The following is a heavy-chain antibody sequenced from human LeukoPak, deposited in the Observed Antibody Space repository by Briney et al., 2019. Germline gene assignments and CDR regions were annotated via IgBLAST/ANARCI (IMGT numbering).Heavy chain of an antibody. CDR3: ARSGLSRFGF. CDR2: ISSSSSYI. Sequence: GGSLGLSCAASGFTFSSYSMNWVRQAPGKGLEWVSSISSSSSYIYYADSVKGRFTISRDNAKNSLYLQMNSLRAEDTAVYYCARSGLSRFGFWGQGTLVTVSS. CDR1: GFTFSSYS. V-gene: IGHV3-21*04. D-gene: IGHD2/OR15-2a*01. J-gene: IGHJ4*02.